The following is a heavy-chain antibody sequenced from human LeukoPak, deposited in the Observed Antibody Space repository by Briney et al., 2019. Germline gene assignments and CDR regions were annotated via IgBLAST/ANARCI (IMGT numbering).Heavy chain of an antibody. CDR3: ARYSSYYYYMDV. Sequence: SETLSLTCTVSGGSISSSSYYWGWIRQPPGKGLEWIGSIYYSGSTHYNPSLKSRLTISVDTSKNQFSLKLSSVTAADTAVYYCARYSSYYYYMDVWGKGTTVTVSS. J-gene: IGHJ6*03. CDR2: IYYSGST. V-gene: IGHV4-39*01. CDR1: GGSISSSSYY.